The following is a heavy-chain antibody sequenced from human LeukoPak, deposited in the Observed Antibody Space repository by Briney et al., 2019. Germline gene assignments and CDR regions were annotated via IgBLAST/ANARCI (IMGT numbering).Heavy chain of an antibody. J-gene: IGHJ4*02. D-gene: IGHD6-13*01. Sequence: SETLSLTCTVSGGSISSSSYYWGWIRQPPGKGLEWIGSIYYSGNTYYNPSLKSRVTILVDTSKNQFSLKLSSVTAADTAVYYCASRGIAAAGIDYWGQGTLVTVSS. CDR2: IYYSGNT. V-gene: IGHV4-39*07. CDR1: GGSISSSSYY. CDR3: ASRGIAAAGIDY.